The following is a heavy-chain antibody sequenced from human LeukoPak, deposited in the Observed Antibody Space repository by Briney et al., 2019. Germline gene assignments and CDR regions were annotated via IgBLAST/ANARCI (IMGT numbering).Heavy chain of an antibody. J-gene: IGHJ4*02. CDR2: IRYDGSNK. Sequence: GGSLRLSCAASGFTFSTYGIHWVRQAPGKGLEWVAFIRYDGSNKQYADSVKGRFTISRDNSKNTLYLQMNSLRAEDTAVYYCALRGFGESNEHDYWGQGTLVTVSS. D-gene: IGHD3-10*01. CDR3: ALRGFGESNEHDY. CDR1: GFTFSTYG. V-gene: IGHV3-30*02.